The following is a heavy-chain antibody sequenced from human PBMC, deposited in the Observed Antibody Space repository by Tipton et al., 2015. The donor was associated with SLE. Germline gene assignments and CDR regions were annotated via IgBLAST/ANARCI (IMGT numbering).Heavy chain of an antibody. CDR3: ARVPVHHAFDI. D-gene: IGHD2-2*01. J-gene: IGHJ3*02. CDR1: TFSSYW. Sequence: TFSSYWMSWVRQPPGKGLEWIGSIYYSGSTYYNPSLKSRVTISVDTSKNQFSLKLGSVTAADTAVYYCARVPVHHAFDIWGQGTMVTVSS. V-gene: IGHV4-39*07. CDR2: IYYSGST.